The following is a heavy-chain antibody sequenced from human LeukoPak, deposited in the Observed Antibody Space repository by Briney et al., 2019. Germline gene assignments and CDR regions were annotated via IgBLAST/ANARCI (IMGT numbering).Heavy chain of an antibody. CDR3: AKVSRGYSSSWSDAFDI. CDR2: ISGSGGST. V-gene: IGHV3-23*01. J-gene: IGHJ3*02. Sequence: GGSLRLSCAASGFTFSSYAMSWVRQAPGKGLEGVSAISGSGGSTYYADSVKGRFTISRDNSKNTLYLQMNSLRAEDTAVYYCAKVSRGYSSSWSDAFDIWGQGTMVTVSS. D-gene: IGHD6-13*01. CDR1: GFTFSSYA.